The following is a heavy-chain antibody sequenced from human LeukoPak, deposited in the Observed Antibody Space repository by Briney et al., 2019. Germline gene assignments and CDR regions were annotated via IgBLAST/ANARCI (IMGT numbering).Heavy chain of an antibody. J-gene: IGHJ4*02. V-gene: IGHV3-74*03. CDR3: ARDSSGWYTYYFDY. D-gene: IGHD6-19*01. CDR2: IKSDGSSI. Sequence: PGGSLRLSCAASGFTFSDYWMDWVRQAPGKGLVWVPRIKSDGSSIMYADSVKGPFTISRDNAKNSLYLQMNSLRAEDTAVYYCARDSSGWYTYYFDYWGQGTLVTVSS. CDR1: GFTFSDYW.